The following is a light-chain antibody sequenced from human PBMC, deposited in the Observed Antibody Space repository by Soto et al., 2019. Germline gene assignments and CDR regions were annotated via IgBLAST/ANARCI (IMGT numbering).Light chain of an antibody. J-gene: IGLJ3*02. CDR3: SSYTSSSTRV. V-gene: IGLV2-14*01. Sequence: QSALTQPASVSGSPGQWITISCTGTSSDVGGYNYVSWYQQHPGKAPKLMIYEVSSRPPGVSNRFSGSKSGNTASLTISGLQAEDEADYYCSSYTSSSTRVFGGGTKLTVL. CDR1: SSDVGGYNY. CDR2: EVS.